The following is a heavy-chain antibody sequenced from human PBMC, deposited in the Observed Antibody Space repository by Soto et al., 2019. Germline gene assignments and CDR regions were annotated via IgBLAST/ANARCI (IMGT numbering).Heavy chain of an antibody. CDR2: IYYSGST. Sequence: SETLSLTCTVSGGSISSGGYYWSWIRQHPGKGLEWIGYIYYSGSTYYDPSLKSRVTISVDTSKNQFSLKLSSVTAADTAVYYCARDCSNWNSSWFDPWGQGTLVTVSS. CDR1: GGSISSGGYY. D-gene: IGHD1-7*01. V-gene: IGHV4-31*03. CDR3: ARDCSNWNSSWFDP. J-gene: IGHJ5*02.